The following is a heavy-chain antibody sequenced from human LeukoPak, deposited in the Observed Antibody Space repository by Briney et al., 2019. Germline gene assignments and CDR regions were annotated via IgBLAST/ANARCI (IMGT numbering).Heavy chain of an antibody. V-gene: IGHV3-74*01. CDR1: GFTFSSYA. D-gene: IGHD3-16*01. Sequence: PGGSLRLSCAASGFTFSSYAMSWVRQAPGKGLVWVSRINSDGSSTSYADSVKGRFTISRDNAKNTLYLQMNSLRAEDTAVYYCARVPSRITFSRYYGMDVWGQGTTVTVSS. CDR3: ARVPSRITFSRYYGMDV. CDR2: INSDGSST. J-gene: IGHJ6*02.